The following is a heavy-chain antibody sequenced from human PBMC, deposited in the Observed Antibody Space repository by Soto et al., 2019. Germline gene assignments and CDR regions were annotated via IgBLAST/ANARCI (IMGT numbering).Heavy chain of an antibody. CDR1: GGSISSYY. CDR2: IYYSGST. CDR3: ARGPYYYGSGSYYMHWFEP. V-gene: IGHV4-59*01. D-gene: IGHD3-10*01. Sequence: SETLSLTCTVSGGSISSYYWSWIRQPPGKGLEWIGYIYYSGSTNYNPSLKSRVTISVDTSKNQFSLKLSSVTAADTAVYYCARGPYYYGSGSYYMHWFEPWGQGTLVTVYS. J-gene: IGHJ5*02.